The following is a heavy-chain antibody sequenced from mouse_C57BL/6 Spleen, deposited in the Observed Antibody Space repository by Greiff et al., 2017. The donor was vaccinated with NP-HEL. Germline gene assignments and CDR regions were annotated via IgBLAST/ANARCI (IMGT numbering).Heavy chain of an antibody. Sequence: QVQLQQPGAELVKPGASVKLSCKASGYTFTSYWMHWVKQRPGQGLEWIGMIHPNSGSTNYNEKFKSKATLTVDKSSSTAYMQLSSLTSEDSAVYYCARGYDYDKDFDVWGTGTTVTVSS. J-gene: IGHJ1*03. V-gene: IGHV1-64*01. CDR2: IHPNSGST. CDR3: ARGYDYDKDFDV. CDR1: GYTFTSYW. D-gene: IGHD2-4*01.